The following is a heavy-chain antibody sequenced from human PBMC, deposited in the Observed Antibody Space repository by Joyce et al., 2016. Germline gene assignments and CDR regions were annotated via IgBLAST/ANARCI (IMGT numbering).Heavy chain of an antibody. Sequence: QGQLVESGGGVVQPGRSLRFSCAASGFTFSNYGMPWVRQAPGKGLEWVAVISYDGSNKHYGDSVKGRFAISRDNAKNTLYLQMNSLRAEDTAVYYCAGGILTGYFDYWGQGTLVTVSS. D-gene: IGHD3-9*01. CDR1: GFTFSNYG. J-gene: IGHJ4*02. V-gene: IGHV3-30*03. CDR2: ISYDGSNK. CDR3: AGGILTGYFDY.